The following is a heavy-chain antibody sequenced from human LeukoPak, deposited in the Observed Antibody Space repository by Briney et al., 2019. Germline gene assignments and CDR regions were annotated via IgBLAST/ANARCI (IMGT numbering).Heavy chain of an antibody. J-gene: IGHJ4*02. CDR3: VKGVVVVTARAFDY. CDR2: ISSNGRRT. D-gene: IGHD2-21*02. Sequence: GGSLRLSCSASGFTFSSHAMHWVRQAPGKGLEYVSAISSNGRRTYYADSVKGRFTMSRDNSKNTLYLQMSSLRAEDTAVYYCVKGVVVVTARAFDYWGQGTLVTVSS. V-gene: IGHV3-64D*06. CDR1: GFTFSSHA.